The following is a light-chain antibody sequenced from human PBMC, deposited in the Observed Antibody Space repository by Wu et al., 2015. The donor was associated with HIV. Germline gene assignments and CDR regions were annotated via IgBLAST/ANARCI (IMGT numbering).Light chain of an antibody. CDR1: QSVSSN. CDR3: QQYNNWPRT. Sequence: EVVMTQSPATLSVSPGERVTLSCRASQSVSSNFAWYQQKPGQAPRLLIYSASTRATGIPARFSGSGSGTEFTLTISNMQSEDFAIYYCQQYNNWPRTFGQGTKVEIK. J-gene: IGKJ1*01. CDR2: SAS. V-gene: IGKV3-15*01.